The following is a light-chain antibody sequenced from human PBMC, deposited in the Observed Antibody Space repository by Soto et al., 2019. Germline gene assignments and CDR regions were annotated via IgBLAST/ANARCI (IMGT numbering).Light chain of an antibody. CDR2: GAS. CDR3: QQYGSSIT. J-gene: IGKJ5*01. Sequence: EIVMTQSPDTLSVSPGERATLPCRASQSVKSSYLAWYQHKPGQAPRLLIYGASSRATGIPDRFSGSGSGTDFTLTISRLEPEDFAVYYCQQYGSSITFGQGTRLEIK. CDR1: QSVKSSY. V-gene: IGKV3-20*01.